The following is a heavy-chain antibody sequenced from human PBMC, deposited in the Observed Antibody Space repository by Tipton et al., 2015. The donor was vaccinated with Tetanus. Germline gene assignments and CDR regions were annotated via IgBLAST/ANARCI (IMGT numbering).Heavy chain of an antibody. CDR3: AAFSTHWYAFDI. CDR2: IAWNSGGI. V-gene: IGHV3-9*01. Sequence: RSLRLSCEASGFTFDNYAMHWVRQAPGKGLEWVSGIAWNSGGIGYADSVKGRFTISRDNARNSLYLQMNGLTAEDSALYYCAAFSTHWYAFDIWGQGTTVTVSS. CDR1: GFTFDNYA. J-gene: IGHJ3*02. D-gene: IGHD2-2*01.